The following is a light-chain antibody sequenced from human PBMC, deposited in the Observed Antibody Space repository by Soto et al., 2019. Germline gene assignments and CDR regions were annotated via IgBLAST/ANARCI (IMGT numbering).Light chain of an antibody. CDR3: QQYSNWPET. CDR2: DAS. CDR1: QSVSSN. V-gene: IGKV3-15*01. Sequence: EIVMTQSPATLSVSPGERATLSCRASQSVSSNLAWYQQKVGQAPRLLIYDASTRATGVPARFSGSGSGTEFTLTXSSLXXEDFAVYYCQQYSNWPETFGQGTKVEIK. J-gene: IGKJ1*01.